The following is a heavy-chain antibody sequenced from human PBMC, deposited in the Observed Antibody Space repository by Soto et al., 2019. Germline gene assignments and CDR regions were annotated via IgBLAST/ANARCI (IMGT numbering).Heavy chain of an antibody. Sequence: QVQLVQSEAEVKKPGASVTVSCRASGDTFTGYYMHWVRQAPGQGLEWMGWINPNSGVTKYAQKFQGWVTMTRDTSIRTVYMQLSRLRSDDTAVYYCARESGGATATLDYYYFYMDVWGTGTTVTVSS. V-gene: IGHV1-2*04. D-gene: IGHD5-12*01. CDR2: INPNSGVT. J-gene: IGHJ6*03. CDR1: GDTFTGYY. CDR3: ARESGGATATLDYYYFYMDV.